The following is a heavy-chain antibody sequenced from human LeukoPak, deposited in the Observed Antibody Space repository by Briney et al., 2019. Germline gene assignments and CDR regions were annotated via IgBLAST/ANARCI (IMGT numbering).Heavy chain of an antibody. CDR3: AKARVGSKWDSVDY. D-gene: IGHD1-26*01. V-gene: IGHV3-43*02. CDR2: ISGDGGGT. Sequence: PGGSLRLSCAASGFTFDDCAMHGVRQAPGKGVEWVSLISGDGGGTYYADSVKGRFTISRDNSKNSLYLQMNSLRTEDTALYYCAKARVGSKWDSVDYWGQGILVTVSS. CDR1: GFTFDDCA. J-gene: IGHJ4*02.